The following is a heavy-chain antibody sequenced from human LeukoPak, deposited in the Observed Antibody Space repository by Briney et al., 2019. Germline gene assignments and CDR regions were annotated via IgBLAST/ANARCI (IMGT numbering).Heavy chain of an antibody. J-gene: IGHJ4*02. CDR2: IRYDGSNK. CDR1: GFTFSNSA. V-gene: IGHV3-30*02. CDR3: AKDTNYDSSGLFDY. Sequence: GGSLRLSCAASGFTFSNSAMHWVRQAPGKGLEWVAFIRYDGSNKYYADSVKGRFTISRDNSKNTLYLQMNSLRAEDTAVYYCAKDTNYDSSGLFDYWGQGTLVTVSS. D-gene: IGHD3-22*01.